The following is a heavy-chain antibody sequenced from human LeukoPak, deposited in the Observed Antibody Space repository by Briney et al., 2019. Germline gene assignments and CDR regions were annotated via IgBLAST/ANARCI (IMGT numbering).Heavy chain of an antibody. CDR1: GITLSNYG. J-gene: IGHJ4*02. CDR2: ISDSGGRT. Sequence: TGGSLRLSCAVSGITLSNYGMSWVRQAPGKGLEWVAGISDSGGRTNYADSVKGRFTISRDNPKNTLYLQMNSLRAEDTAVYFCAKRGVVIRVILVRLHKEAYYFDSWGQGALVTVSS. D-gene: IGHD3-22*01. V-gene: IGHV3-23*01. CDR3: AKRGVVIRVILVRLHKEAYYFDS.